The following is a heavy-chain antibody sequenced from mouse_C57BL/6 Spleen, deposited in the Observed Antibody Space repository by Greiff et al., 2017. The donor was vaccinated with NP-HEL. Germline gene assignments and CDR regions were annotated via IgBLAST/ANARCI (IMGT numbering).Heavy chain of an antibody. J-gene: IGHJ4*01. CDR3: ARAYYGSSSYAMDY. V-gene: IGHV1-52*01. D-gene: IGHD1-1*01. CDR1: GYTFTSYW. CDR2: IDPSDSET. Sequence: QVHVKQPGAELVRPGSSVKLSCKASGYTFTSYWMHWVKQRPIQGLEWIGNIDPSDSETHYNQKFKDKATLTVDKSSSTAYMQLSSLTSEDSAVYYCARAYYGSSSYAMDYWGQGTSVTVSS.